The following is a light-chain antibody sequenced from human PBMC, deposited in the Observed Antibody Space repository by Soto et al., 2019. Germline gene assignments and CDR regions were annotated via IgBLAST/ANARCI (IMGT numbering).Light chain of an antibody. CDR3: QQYNNWWT. V-gene: IGKV3-15*01. CDR1: QRVSTS. J-gene: IGKJ1*01. CDR2: GAS. Sequence: EIVMTQSQATLSVSPGETATLSCRARQRVSTSLAWYQPQPGQAPRLLISGASTRATGVTARFSGSGSETEFTLTISSLQYEDFAVYYCQQYNNWWTFGHGTKVEIK.